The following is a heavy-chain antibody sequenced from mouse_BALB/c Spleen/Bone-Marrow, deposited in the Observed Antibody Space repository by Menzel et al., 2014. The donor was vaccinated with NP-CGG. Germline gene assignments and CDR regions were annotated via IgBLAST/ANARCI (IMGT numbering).Heavy chain of an antibody. J-gene: IGHJ2*01. Sequence: VQLVESGAELVRPGTPVKLSCKASGYTFTSYWMNWVKQRPGRGLEWIGRIDPSDSETHYNQKFKGKATLTVDKSSSTAYIQLSSLTSEDSAVYYCARWGAYFDYWGQGTTLTVSS. V-gene: IGHV1-69*02. CDR1: GYTFTSYW. CDR3: ARWGAYFDY. CDR2: IDPSDSET.